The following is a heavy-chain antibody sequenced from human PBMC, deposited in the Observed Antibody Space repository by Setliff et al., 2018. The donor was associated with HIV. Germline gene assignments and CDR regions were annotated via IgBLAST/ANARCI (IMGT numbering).Heavy chain of an antibody. CDR2: INTNTGDT. CDR3: ARGYDGLPGLYICAFVI. J-gene: IGHJ3*02. CDR1: GYTFPGYF. D-gene: IGHD3-9*01. Sequence: GASVKVSCKASGYTFPGYFIHRVRQAPGQGLEWMGRINTNTGDTNYAQKFQDRVTMTRDTSINTAYMELSSLRSDDTAVYYCARGYDGLPGLYICAFVIWGQGTMFTV. V-gene: IGHV1-2*06.